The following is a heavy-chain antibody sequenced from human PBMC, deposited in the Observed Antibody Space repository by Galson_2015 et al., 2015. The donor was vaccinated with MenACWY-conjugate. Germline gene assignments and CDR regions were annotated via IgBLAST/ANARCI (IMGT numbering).Heavy chain of an antibody. Sequence: SVKVSCKASGYTFTGYYMHWVRQAPGQGLEWMGWINPNSGGTNYAQKFQGRVTMTRDTSISTAYMELSRLRSDDTAVYYCAREGGRGCSSTSCYENYYYYGMDVWVQGTTVTVSS. CDR3: AREGGRGCSSTSCYENYYYYGMDV. CDR2: INPNSGGT. CDR1: GYTFTGYY. V-gene: IGHV1-2*02. D-gene: IGHD2-2*01. J-gene: IGHJ6*02.